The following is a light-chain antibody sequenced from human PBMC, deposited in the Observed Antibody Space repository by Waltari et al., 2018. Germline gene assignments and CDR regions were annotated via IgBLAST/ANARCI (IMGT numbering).Light chain of an antibody. CDR1: QRVSSAF. CDR2: GAS. CDR3: QHFVGVPGT. J-gene: IGKJ1*01. V-gene: IGKV3-20*01. Sequence: ELVLTQSPCTPSSSPGERATLSCRAGQRVSSAFAWYQQKPGQAPRLLIYGASSRATGMPDRFSGSGSGTDFSLTIRSLGPEEFAGYYCQHFVGVPGTFGQGTKVEIK.